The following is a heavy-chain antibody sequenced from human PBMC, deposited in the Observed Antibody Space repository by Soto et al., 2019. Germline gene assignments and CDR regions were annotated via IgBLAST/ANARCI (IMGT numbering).Heavy chain of an antibody. V-gene: IGHV3-23*01. CDR3: AKDPSYYGSGSYYKSGWFDP. CDR1: GFTFSSYA. J-gene: IGHJ5*02. CDR2: ISGSGGST. D-gene: IGHD3-10*01. Sequence: PGGSLRLSCAASGFTFSSYAMSWVRQAPGKGLEWVSAISGSGGSTYYADSVKGRFTISRDNSKNTLYLQMNSLRAEDTAVYYCAKDPSYYGSGSYYKSGWFDPWGQGTLVTVSS.